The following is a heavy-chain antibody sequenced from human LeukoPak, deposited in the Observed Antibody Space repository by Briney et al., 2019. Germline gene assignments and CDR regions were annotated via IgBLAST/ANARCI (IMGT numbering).Heavy chain of an antibody. CDR3: AIAVAGYFDY. V-gene: IGHV3-23*01. CDR2: ISGSGGST. Sequence: GRSLRLSCAGSGFIFNNYAMHWVRQPPGKGLEWVSAISGSGGSTYYADSVKGRFTISRDNSKNTLYLQMNSLRAEDTAVYYCAIAVAGYFDYWGQGTLVTVSS. D-gene: IGHD6-19*01. CDR1: GFIFNNYA. J-gene: IGHJ4*02.